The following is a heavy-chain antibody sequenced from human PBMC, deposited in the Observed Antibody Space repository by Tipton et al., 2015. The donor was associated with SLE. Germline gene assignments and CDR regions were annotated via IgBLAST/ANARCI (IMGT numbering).Heavy chain of an antibody. CDR2: INHSGST. CDR3: ASRSRGDPWADFDN. J-gene: IGHJ4*02. Sequence: TLSLTCAVYGVSFSGYYWSWIRQPPGKGLEWIGEINHSGSTNYNPSLKSRVTISVDTSKNQFSLKLSSVTAADTAVYYCASRSRGDPWADFDNWGQGTLVTVSS. D-gene: IGHD3-16*02. V-gene: IGHV4-34*01. CDR1: GVSFSGYY.